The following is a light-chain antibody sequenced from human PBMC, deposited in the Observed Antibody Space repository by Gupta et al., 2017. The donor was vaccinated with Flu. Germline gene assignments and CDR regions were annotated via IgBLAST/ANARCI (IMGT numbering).Light chain of an antibody. J-gene: IGLJ3*02. Sequence: GQRFTISCSGSSSNIGSNTVNWYQQLPGTAPKLLIYSNNQRPSGVPDRFSCSKSGTSASLGIRGLQSEDEAEDYCEVWADSLDTGVFGGGTKLTVL. V-gene: IGLV1-44*01. CDR3: EVWADSLDTGV. CDR2: SNN. CDR1: SSNIGSNT.